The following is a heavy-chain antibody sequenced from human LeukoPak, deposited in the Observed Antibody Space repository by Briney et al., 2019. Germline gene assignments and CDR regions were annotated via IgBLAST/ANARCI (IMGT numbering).Heavy chain of an antibody. J-gene: IGHJ6*02. CDR3: ARGVKVTTSYYYYYGMDV. CDR1: GFTFSSYD. D-gene: IGHD4-17*01. CDR2: IGTAGDT. Sequence: GGSLRLSCAASGFTFSSYDMHWVRQATGKGLEWVSAIGTAGDTYYPGSVKGRFTISRENAKNSLYLQMNSLRAGDTAVYYCARGVKVTTSYYYYYGMDVWGQGTTVTVSS. V-gene: IGHV3-13*01.